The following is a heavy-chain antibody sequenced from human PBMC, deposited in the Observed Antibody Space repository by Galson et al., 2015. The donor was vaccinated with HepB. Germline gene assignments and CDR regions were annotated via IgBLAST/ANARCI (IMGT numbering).Heavy chain of an antibody. CDR2: IIPIFGTA. Sequence: SVKVSCKASGGTFSSYAISWVRQAPGQGLEWMGGIIPIFGTAKYSQKFQGRVTITRDTSASTAYMELSSLRSEDTAVYYCARDWYYYDSSGSTSDAFDIWGQGTVVTVSS. CDR1: GGTFSSYA. V-gene: IGHV1-69*05. J-gene: IGHJ3*02. CDR3: ARDWYYYDSSGSTSDAFDI. D-gene: IGHD3-22*01.